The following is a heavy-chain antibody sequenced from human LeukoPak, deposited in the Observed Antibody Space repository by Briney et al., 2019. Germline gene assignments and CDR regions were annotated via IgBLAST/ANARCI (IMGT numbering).Heavy chain of an antibody. CDR1: GGSTSSYY. V-gene: IGHV4-59*08. CDR2: IYYSGNT. Sequence: SETLSLTCTVSGGSTSSYYWSWIRQPPGKGLEWIGYIYYSGNTNYNPSLESRVTISVDTSKNQFSLNLTSMTAADTAVYYCARLSSSRTGVFDPCGQGTLVTVSS. J-gene: IGHJ5*02. CDR3: ARLSSSRTGVFDP. D-gene: IGHD6-13*01.